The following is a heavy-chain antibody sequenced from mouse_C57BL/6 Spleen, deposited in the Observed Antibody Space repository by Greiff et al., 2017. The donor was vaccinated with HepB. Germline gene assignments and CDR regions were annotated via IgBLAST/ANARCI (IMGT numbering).Heavy chain of an antibody. CDR3: AGRYDYDGAWFAY. Sequence: LQESGPELVKPGASVKISCKASGYAFSSSWMNWVKQRPGKGLEWIGRIYPGDGDTNYNGKFKGKATLTADKSSSTAYMQLISLASEDNAVYFCAGRYDYDGAWFAYWGQGTLVTVSA. V-gene: IGHV1-82*01. D-gene: IGHD2-4*01. J-gene: IGHJ3*01. CDR1: GYAFSSSW. CDR2: IYPGDGDT.